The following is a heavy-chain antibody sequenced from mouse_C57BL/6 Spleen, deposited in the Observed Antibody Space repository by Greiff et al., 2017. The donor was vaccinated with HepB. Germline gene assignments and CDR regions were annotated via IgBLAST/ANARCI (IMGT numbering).Heavy chain of an antibody. V-gene: IGHV1-82*01. D-gene: IGHD6-1*01. J-gene: IGHJ3*01. CDR2: IYPGDGDT. CDR3: ARAASWFAY. CDR1: GYAFSSSW. Sequence: VQLQQSGPELVKPGASVKISCKASGYAFSSSWMNWGKQRPGKGLEWIGRIYPGDGDTNYNGKFKGKATLTADKSSSTAYMQLSSLTSEDSAVYFCARAASWFAYWGQGTLVTVSA.